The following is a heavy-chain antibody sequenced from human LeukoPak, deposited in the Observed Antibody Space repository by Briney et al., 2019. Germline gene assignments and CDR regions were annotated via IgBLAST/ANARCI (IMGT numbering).Heavy chain of an antibody. CDR2: IIPILGIA. CDR1: GGTFSSYA. CDR3: AREVHDGYSSSWYFVDWFDP. V-gene: IGHV1-69*04. Sequence: SVKVSCKASGGTFSSYAISWVRQAPGQGLEWMGRIIPILGIANYAQKFQGRVTITADESTSTAYMELSSLRSEDTAVYYCAREVHDGYSSSWYFVDWFDPWGQGTLVTVSS. D-gene: IGHD6-13*01. J-gene: IGHJ5*02.